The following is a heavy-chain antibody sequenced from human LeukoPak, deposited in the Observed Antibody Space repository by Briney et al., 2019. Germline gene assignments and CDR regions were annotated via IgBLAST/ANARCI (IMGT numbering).Heavy chain of an antibody. CDR2: ISHDEGT. Sequence: PSETLSLTCGIYGESFTDYHCNWIRQPPGKGLEWIGEISHDEGTNYSPSLKSRVTISLDTSKNQFSLKVTYVTAADTAVYYCARGPDSRKAGYWGPGTLVTVSS. V-gene: IGHV4-34*01. J-gene: IGHJ4*02. CDR1: GESFTDYH. D-gene: IGHD1-14*01. CDR3: ARGPDSRKAGY.